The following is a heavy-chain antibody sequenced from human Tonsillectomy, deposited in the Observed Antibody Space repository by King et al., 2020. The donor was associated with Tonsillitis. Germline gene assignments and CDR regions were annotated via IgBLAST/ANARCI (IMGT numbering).Heavy chain of an antibody. CDR1: GGSISSYY. CDR2: IYYSGST. D-gene: IGHD3-22*01. Sequence: QLQESGPGLVKPSETLSLTCTVSGGSISSYYWSWIRQPPGKGLEWIGYIYYSGSTNYNPSLKSRVTISVDTSKNQFPLKLSSVTATDTAVYYCARLSTDYYDSNRAEYFQHWGQGTLVTVSS. V-gene: IGHV4-59*08. CDR3: ARLSTDYYDSNRAEYFQH. J-gene: IGHJ1*01.